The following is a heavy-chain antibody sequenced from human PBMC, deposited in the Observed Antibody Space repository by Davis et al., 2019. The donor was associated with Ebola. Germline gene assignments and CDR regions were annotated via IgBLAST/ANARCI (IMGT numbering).Heavy chain of an antibody. V-gene: IGHV3-30*02. J-gene: IGHJ3*02. Sequence: GESLKISCAASGFTFSSYHMHWVRQAPGKGLEWVAFIRGDESDKWYADSVKGRFTISRDNSKNTVYLQKNSLRVEDTAVYYCAREMATTNDAFDIWGQGTMVSVSS. CDR3: AREMATTNDAFDI. D-gene: IGHD5-24*01. CDR1: GFTFSSYH. CDR2: IRGDESDK.